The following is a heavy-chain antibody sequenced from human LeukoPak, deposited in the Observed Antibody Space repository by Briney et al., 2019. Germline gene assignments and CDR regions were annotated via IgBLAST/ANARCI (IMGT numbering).Heavy chain of an antibody. V-gene: IGHV1-18*01. CDR2: ISGYNGNT. J-gene: IGHJ4*02. CDR3: ARDSSGVPSTWYY. D-gene: IGHD2-15*01. Sequence: ASVKVSCKASGYTFTSYGISWVRQAPGQGLEWMGWISGYNGNTNNAHKFQARVTMTTDTSTSTAYMELRSLRSDDTAVYYCARDSSGVPSTWYYWGQGTLVTVSS. CDR1: GYTFTSYG.